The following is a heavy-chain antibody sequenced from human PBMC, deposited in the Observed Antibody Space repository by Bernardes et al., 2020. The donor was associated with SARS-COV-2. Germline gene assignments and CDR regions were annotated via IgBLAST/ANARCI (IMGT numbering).Heavy chain of an antibody. CDR3: ATAYCSSTSCYWDFDY. J-gene: IGHJ4*02. Sequence: ASVEVSCKVSGYTLTELSMHWVRQAPGKGLEWMGGFDPEDGETIYAQKFQGRVTMTEDTSTDTAYMELSSLRSEDTAVYYCATAYCSSTSCYWDFDYWGQGTLVTVSS. CDR1: GYTLTELS. V-gene: IGHV1-24*01. D-gene: IGHD2-2*01. CDR2: FDPEDGET.